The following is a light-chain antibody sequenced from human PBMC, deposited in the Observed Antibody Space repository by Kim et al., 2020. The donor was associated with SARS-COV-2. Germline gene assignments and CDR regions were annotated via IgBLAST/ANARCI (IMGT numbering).Light chain of an antibody. CDR1: QNIRDY. Sequence: IQLTQSPSSLSASVGDRVIIACRASQNIRDYLHWYQQKPGKAPKLLISAASSLQSGVPSRFRGSGYGTDFTLTISSLQPEDFATYYCEQSSDVPWTFGQGTKV. CDR3: EQSSDVPWT. CDR2: AAS. J-gene: IGKJ1*01. V-gene: IGKV1-39*01.